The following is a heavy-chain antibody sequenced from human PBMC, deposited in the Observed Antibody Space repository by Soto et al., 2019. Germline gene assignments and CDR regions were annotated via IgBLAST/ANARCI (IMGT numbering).Heavy chain of an antibody. J-gene: IGHJ4*02. CDR1: GGSISSGNYY. D-gene: IGHD3-10*01. CDR3: ASRSRYGSGSYAIDY. CDR2: IYHSGST. Sequence: SETLSLTCTVSGGSISSGNYYWSWIRQHPGKGLEWIGEIYHSGSTNYNPSLKSRVTISVDKSKNQFSLKLSSVTAADTAVYYCASRSRYGSGSYAIDYWGQGTLVTVSS. V-gene: IGHV4-39*07.